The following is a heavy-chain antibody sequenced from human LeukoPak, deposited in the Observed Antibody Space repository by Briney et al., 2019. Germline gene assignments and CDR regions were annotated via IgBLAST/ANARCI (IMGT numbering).Heavy chain of an antibody. D-gene: IGHD4-17*01. CDR1: GFTVSSNY. CDR2: IYSGGNT. V-gene: IGHV3-53*01. J-gene: IGHJ6*02. CDR3: ASQSTVTKDYYYGMDV. Sequence: WGSLRLSCAASGFTVSSNYMSWVRQAPGKGLEWVSLIYSGGNTYYADSVKGRFTISRDNSKNTLYLQMNSLRAEDTAVYYCASQSTVTKDYYYGMDVWGQGTTVTVS.